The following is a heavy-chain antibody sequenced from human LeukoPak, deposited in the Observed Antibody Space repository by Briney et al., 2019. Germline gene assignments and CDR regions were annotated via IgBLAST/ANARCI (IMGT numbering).Heavy chain of an antibody. V-gene: IGHV1-2*04. D-gene: IGHD2-21*02. CDR1: GYTVTSYY. Sequence: EASVKVSCKASGYTVTSYYMHWVRQAPGQGLEWMGWINPNSGGTNYAQKFQGWVTMTRDTSISTAYMELSRLRSDDTAVYYCARAQYCGGDCYSPFDYWGQGTLVTVSS. J-gene: IGHJ4*02. CDR3: ARAQYCGGDCYSPFDY. CDR2: INPNSGGT.